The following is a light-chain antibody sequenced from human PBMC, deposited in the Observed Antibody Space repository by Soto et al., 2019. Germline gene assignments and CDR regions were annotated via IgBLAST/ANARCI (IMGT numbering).Light chain of an antibody. CDR2: GDN. CDR3: HSYDSSLSHVV. Sequence: QSVLTQPPSVSGAPGQRVTIPCTGSSSNIGSYYDVHWYQQLPGTVPKLLIYGDNNRPSGVPDRFSGSKSGTSASLAITGLLAEDEANYYCHSYDSSLSHVVFGGGTKLTVL. J-gene: IGLJ2*01. V-gene: IGLV1-40*01. CDR1: SSNIGSYYD.